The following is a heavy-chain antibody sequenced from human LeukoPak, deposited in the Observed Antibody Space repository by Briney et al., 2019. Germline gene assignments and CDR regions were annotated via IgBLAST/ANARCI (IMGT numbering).Heavy chain of an antibody. D-gene: IGHD4-17*01. CDR1: GGSISSGGYY. J-gene: IGHJ5*02. CDR2: IYHIGST. Sequence: PSETLSLTCTVSGGSISSGGYYWSWIRQPPGKGLEWIGYIYHIGSTYFNPSLRSRVTILIDIFKNQFSLKMSSVTAADTAIYYCARVGDYGDYVNWFDPWGPGTLVTVSS. V-gene: IGHV4-30-2*01. CDR3: ARVGDYGDYVNWFDP.